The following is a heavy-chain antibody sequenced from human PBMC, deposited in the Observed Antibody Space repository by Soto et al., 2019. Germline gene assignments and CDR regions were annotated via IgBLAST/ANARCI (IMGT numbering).Heavy chain of an antibody. CDR1: GFTFSSYA. D-gene: IGHD2-15*01. V-gene: IGHV3-23*01. CDR3: AKDEGGGYCSGGSCYSDY. J-gene: IGHJ4*02. CDR2: ISGSGGST. Sequence: GGSLRLSCAASGFTFSSYAMSWVRQAPGKGLEWVSAISGSGGSTYYADSVKGRFTISRDNSKNTLYLQMNSLRAEDTAVYYCAKDEGGGYCSGGSCYSDYWGQGTLVTVSS.